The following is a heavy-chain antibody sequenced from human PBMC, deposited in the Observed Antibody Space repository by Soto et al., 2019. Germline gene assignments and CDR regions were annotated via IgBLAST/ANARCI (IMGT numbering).Heavy chain of an antibody. CDR3: ARGMYGSGSYYIGDAFDM. D-gene: IGHD3-10*01. Sequence: PGGSLRLSCAVSGFTVSYNYMNWVRQAPGKGLEWVSAIYRGGDTFYADSVKGRFTISRDNSKNTLYLQMNSLRAEDTAVYYCARGMYGSGSYYIGDAFDMWGQGTMVTVSS. J-gene: IGHJ3*02. CDR1: GFTVSYNY. V-gene: IGHV3-53*01. CDR2: IYRGGDT.